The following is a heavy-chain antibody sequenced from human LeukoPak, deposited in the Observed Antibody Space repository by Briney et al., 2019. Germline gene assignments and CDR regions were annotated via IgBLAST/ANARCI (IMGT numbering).Heavy chain of an antibody. CDR3: ARHNYDSSGYYMDV. CDR2: IYHSGST. D-gene: IGHD3-22*01. CDR1: GYSISSGYY. J-gene: IGHJ6*03. Sequence: SETLSLTCTVSGYSISSGYYWGWIRQPPGKGLEWIGSIYHSGSTYYNPSLKSRVTISVDTSKSQFSLKLSSVTAADTAVYYCARHNYDSSGYYMDVWGKGTTVTISS. V-gene: IGHV4-38-2*02.